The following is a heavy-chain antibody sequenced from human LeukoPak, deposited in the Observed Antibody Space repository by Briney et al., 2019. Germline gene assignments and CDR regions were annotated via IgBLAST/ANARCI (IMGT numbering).Heavy chain of an antibody. CDR2: IDHTGIT. Sequence: SETLSLTCTVSDDSITIYYWSWIRQPPGKGLEWIGYIDHTGITNYNPSLNIRVTISRDTSKNQFSLKLSSVTAADTAVYYCAREWKVRGAPYYYYYYMDVWGKGTTVTVSS. J-gene: IGHJ6*03. V-gene: IGHV4-59*12. CDR1: DDSITIYY. D-gene: IGHD3-10*01. CDR3: AREWKVRGAPYYYYYYMDV.